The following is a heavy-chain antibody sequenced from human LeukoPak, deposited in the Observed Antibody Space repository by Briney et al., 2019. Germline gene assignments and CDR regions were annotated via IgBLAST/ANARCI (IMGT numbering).Heavy chain of an antibody. J-gene: IGHJ4*02. CDR3: ARGEGAPGVLDY. D-gene: IGHD1-26*01. CDR1: GGSISSGGYY. Sequence: SETLSLTCTVSGGSISSGGYYWSWIRQHPGKGLEWIGYIYYSGSTYYNPSLKSRVTISVDTSKNQFSLKLSSVTAADTAVYYCARGEGAPGVLDYWGQGTLSPSPQ. CDR2: IYYSGST. V-gene: IGHV4-31*03.